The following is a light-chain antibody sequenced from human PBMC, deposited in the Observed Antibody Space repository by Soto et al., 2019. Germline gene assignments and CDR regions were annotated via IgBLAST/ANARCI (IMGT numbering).Light chain of an antibody. CDR3: QQLNSYPRLT. V-gene: IGKV1-5*01. CDR1: QSISSW. Sequence: GGSVTITCRASQSISSWLAWYQQKPGKAPKLLIYAASTLQSGVPSRFSGSGSGTDFTLTISSLKPEDFATYYCQQLNSYPRLTFGGGTKVDIK. J-gene: IGKJ4*01. CDR2: AAS.